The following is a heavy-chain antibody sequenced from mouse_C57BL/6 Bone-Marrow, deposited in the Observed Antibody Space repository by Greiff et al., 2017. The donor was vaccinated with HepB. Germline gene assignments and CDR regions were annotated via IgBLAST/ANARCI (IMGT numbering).Heavy chain of an antibody. CDR1: GYAFSSSW. J-gene: IGHJ2*01. D-gene: IGHD1-1*01. CDR2: IYPGDGDT. V-gene: IGHV1-82*01. CDR3: ARSPLYYYGSLSYFDY. Sequence: VKLQQSGPELVKPGASVKISCKASGYAFSSSWMNWVKQRPGKGLEWIGRIYPGDGDTNYNGKFKGKATLTADKSSSTAYMQLSSLTSEDSAVYFCARSPLYYYGSLSYFDYWGQGTTLTVSS.